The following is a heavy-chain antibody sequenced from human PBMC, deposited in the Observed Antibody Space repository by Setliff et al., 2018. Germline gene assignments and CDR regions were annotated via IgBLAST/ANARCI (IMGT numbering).Heavy chain of an antibody. Sequence: SETLSLTCAVSGYSISNGFYWGWIRQPPGKGLEWFGEINHSGSGDYNPSFKGRVTISVDTSKKQFSLTLTSVTAADTALYYCRQAVVGRDVFDIWGQGTVVTVSS. D-gene: IGHD1-1*01. CDR2: INHSGSG. V-gene: IGHV4-38-2*01. J-gene: IGHJ3*02. CDR3: RQAVVGRDVFDI. CDR1: GYSISNGFY.